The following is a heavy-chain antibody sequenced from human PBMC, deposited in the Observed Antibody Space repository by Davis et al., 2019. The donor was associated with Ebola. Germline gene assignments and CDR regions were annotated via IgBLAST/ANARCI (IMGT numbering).Heavy chain of an antibody. CDR1: GFTVSSNY. J-gene: IGHJ4*02. V-gene: IGHV3-23*01. CDR2: ISGSGGST. D-gene: IGHD4-11*01. CDR3: ARDRIYSNYEFDY. Sequence: GGSLRLSCAASGFTVSSNYMNWVRQAPGKGLEWVSAISGSGGSTYHADSVKGRFTISSDNSKNTLYLQMNSLRAEDTSVYYCARDRIYSNYEFDYWGQGTLVTVSS.